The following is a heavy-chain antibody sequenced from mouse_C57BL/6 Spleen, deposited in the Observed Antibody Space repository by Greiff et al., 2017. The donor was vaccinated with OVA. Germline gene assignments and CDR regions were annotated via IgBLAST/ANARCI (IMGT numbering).Heavy chain of an antibody. V-gene: IGHV3-6*01. D-gene: IGHD2-1*01. Sequence: EVKLVESGPGLVKPSQSLSLTCSVTGYSITSGYYWNWIRQFPGNKLEWMGYISYDGSNNYNPSLKNRISITRDTSKNQFFLKLNSVTTEDTATYYCAREDYYGNYTWFAYWGQGTLVTVSA. J-gene: IGHJ3*01. CDR3: AREDYYGNYTWFAY. CDR2: ISYDGSN. CDR1: GYSITSGYY.